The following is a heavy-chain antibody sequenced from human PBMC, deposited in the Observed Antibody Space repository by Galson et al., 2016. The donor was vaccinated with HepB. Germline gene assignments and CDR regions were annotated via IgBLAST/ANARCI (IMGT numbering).Heavy chain of an antibody. J-gene: IGHJ3*01. CDR1: GFSLNTSGMC. D-gene: IGHD3-10*01. CDR2: IDWNDDK. Sequence: PALVKPTQTLTLTCIFSGFSLNTSGMCVTWIRQPPGKALEWLALIDWNDDKYYSTSLKTRLTISKDTSKNQVVLTMTNMVPVDTATYYCARTWESLTLGAFDRWGQGTMVIVSS. V-gene: IGHV2-70*01. CDR3: ARTWESLTLGAFDR.